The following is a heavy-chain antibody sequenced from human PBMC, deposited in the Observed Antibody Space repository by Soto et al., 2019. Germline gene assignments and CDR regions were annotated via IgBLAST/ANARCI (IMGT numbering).Heavy chain of an antibody. CDR3: ARDKITGLFDY. CDR2: INHSGST. CDR1: GGSFSGYY. V-gene: IGHV4-34*01. D-gene: IGHD2-8*02. J-gene: IGHJ4*02. Sequence: PSETLSLACAVCGGSFSGYYWTCIRQPPGTGLEWIGEINHSGSTNYNPSHKSRVTISVDTSKNQFSLKLTSVTAADTAVYYCARDKITGLFDYWGQGTLVTVSS.